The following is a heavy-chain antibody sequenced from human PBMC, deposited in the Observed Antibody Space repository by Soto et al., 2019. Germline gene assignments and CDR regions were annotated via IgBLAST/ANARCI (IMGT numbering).Heavy chain of an antibody. CDR3: ARERSVGYCITTTCPNPFYYYAMDV. J-gene: IGHJ6*02. Sequence: SVKVSCKASGGTITNYAFSWVRQAPGQGLEWMGGIIPIFGTPDYAQKFQGRVTITADESTRTASMELSSLRSDDTAVYYCARERSVGYCITTTCPNPFYYYAMDVWGQGTTVTVSS. CDR2: IIPIFGTP. CDR1: GGTITNYA. D-gene: IGHD2-2*01. V-gene: IGHV1-69*13.